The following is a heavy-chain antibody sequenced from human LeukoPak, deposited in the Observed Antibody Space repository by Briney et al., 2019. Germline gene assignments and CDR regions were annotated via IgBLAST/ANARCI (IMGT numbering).Heavy chain of an antibody. J-gene: IGHJ3*02. D-gene: IGHD2-2*01. CDR1: GAFSTNYF. CDR2: INTSGDT. CDR3: ARTLLPATMGAFDI. V-gene: IGHV4-4*07. Sequence: SETLTLTCSASGAFSTNYFWSWIRQPAGKGLQWIGRINTSGDTYYNHSLKSRVTMSVDTSKKQFSLNLSSMAAADTAVYHCARTLLPATMGAFDIWGQGTMVTVSS.